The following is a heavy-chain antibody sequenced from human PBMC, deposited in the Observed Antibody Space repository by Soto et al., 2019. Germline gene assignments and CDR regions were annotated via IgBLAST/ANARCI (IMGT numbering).Heavy chain of an antibody. Sequence: LSLTCTVSGGSISSSNWWTWVRQPPGKGLEWIGEIHHSGSTSHNPSLKSRVTISVDKSKNQFSLKLNSVTAADTAVYYCAREADSYYGVDVWGQGTTVTVSS. CDR2: IHHSGST. D-gene: IGHD3-22*01. CDR1: GGSISSSNW. V-gene: IGHV4-4*02. CDR3: AREADSYYGVDV. J-gene: IGHJ6*02.